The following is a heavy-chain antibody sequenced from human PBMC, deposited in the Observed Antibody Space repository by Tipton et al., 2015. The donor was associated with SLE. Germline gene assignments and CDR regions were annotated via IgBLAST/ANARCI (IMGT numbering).Heavy chain of an antibody. Sequence: SLRLSCAASGFTFSSYAMSWVRQTPGKGLEWVSAISGSGGSTYYADSVKGRFTISRDNSKNTLYLQMNSLRAEDTAVYYCAKDPLMDPYCSGGSCYSGWFDPWGQGTLVTVSS. V-gene: IGHV3-23*01. CDR2: ISGSGGST. J-gene: IGHJ5*02. D-gene: IGHD2-15*01. CDR3: AKDPLMDPYCSGGSCYSGWFDP. CDR1: GFTFSSYA.